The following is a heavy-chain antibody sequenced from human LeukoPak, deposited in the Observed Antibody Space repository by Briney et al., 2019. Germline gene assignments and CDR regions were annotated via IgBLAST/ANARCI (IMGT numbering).Heavy chain of an antibody. CDR2: ISGSGGST. J-gene: IGHJ4*02. V-gene: IGHV3-23*01. Sequence: GSLRLSCAASGFTFSSYAMSWVRQAPGKGLEWVSAISGSGGSTYYADSVKGRLTISRDNSKNTLYLQMNSLRAEDTAVYYCAKEAPVVVTAIEGDPYYFDYWGQGTLVTVSS. CDR3: AKEAPVVVTAIEGDPYYFDY. CDR1: GFTFSSYA. D-gene: IGHD2-21*02.